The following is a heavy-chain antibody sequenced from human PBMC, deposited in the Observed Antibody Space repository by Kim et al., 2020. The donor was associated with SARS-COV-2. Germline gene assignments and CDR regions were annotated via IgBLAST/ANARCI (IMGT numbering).Heavy chain of an antibody. CDR2: IFHSGNT. CDR3: VRQVWPSAYYYYGMDG. J-gene: IGHJ6*02. Sequence: SETLSLTCTVSGGSISSYYWSWIRQPPGKGLEWIGYIFHSGNTNYNPSLKSRVAISVDTSKNQFSLKLSSVTAADTAVYYCVRQVWPSAYYYYGMDGWG. V-gene: IGHV4-59*08. CDR1: GGSISSYY. D-gene: IGHD3-16*01.